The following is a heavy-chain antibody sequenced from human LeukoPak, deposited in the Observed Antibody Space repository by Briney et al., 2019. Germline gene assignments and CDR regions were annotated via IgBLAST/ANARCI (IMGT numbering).Heavy chain of an antibody. CDR3: AILGQGSPLDY. CDR2: ISSGRSA. Sequence: PSGTLSLTCGVSGGSFSTDYWSWLRQPPGKGLEWIGFISSGRSAAYNPSLSSRVTISMDPSKNQFSFKLRSVTAADTAVYWCAILGQGSPLDYWGQGNLVTVSS. D-gene: IGHD7-27*01. J-gene: IGHJ4*02. V-gene: IGHV4-4*09. CDR1: GGSFSTDY.